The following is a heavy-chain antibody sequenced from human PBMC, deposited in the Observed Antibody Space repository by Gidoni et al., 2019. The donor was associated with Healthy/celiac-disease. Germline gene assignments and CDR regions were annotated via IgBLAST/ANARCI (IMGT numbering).Heavy chain of an antibody. Sequence: STYYNPSLKSRVTISVDTSKNQFSLKLSSVTAADTAVYYCASEELTMIGPDAFDIWGQGTMVTVSS. CDR3: ASEELTMIGPDAFDI. V-gene: IGHV4-39*01. CDR2: ST. J-gene: IGHJ3*02. D-gene: IGHD3-22*01.